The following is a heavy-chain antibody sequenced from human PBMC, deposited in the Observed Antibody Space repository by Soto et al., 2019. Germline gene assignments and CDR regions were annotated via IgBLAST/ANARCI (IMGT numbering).Heavy chain of an antibody. V-gene: IGHV3-30-3*01. Sequence: QVQLVESEGGVVQPGRSLRLSCEASGFTFSSSPMHWVRQAPGKGLEWVAVISYDGIIKVYADSVQGRFTISGDISKNTLYLQMNSLRTEDTAVYYCVRDKIRGPPDYCDDWGQGTLVTVSS. CDR3: VRDKIRGPPDYCDD. J-gene: IGHJ4*02. CDR2: ISYDGIIK. CDR1: GFTFSSSP.